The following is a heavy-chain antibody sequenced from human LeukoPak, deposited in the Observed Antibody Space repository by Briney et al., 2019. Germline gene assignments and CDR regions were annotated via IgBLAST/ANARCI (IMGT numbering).Heavy chain of an antibody. CDR2: ISSSSSYI. D-gene: IGHD6-19*01. CDR1: GFIFSSYS. V-gene: IGHV3-21*04. Sequence: GGSLRLSCAASGFIFSSYSMNWVRQAPGKGLEWVSSISSSSSYIYYADSVKGRFTISRDNAKNSLYLQMNSLRAEDTAVYYCAKPPRGSGGWNNWFDPWGQGTLVTVSS. J-gene: IGHJ5*02. CDR3: AKPPRGSGGWNNWFDP.